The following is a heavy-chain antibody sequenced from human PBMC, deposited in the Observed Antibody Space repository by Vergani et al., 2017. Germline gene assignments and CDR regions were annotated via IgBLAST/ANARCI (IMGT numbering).Heavy chain of an antibody. J-gene: IGHJ4*02. CDR2: INPSGGST. CDR1: GSTFTSYY. V-gene: IGHV1-46*03. Sequence: QVQLVQSGAEVKKPGASVKVSCKASGSTFTSYYMHWVRQAPGQGLEWMGIINPSGGSTSYAQKFQGRVTMTRDTSTSTVYMELSSLRSEDTAVYYCATYYYDSSGQYYFDYWGQGTLVTVSS. CDR3: ATYYYDSSGQYYFDY. D-gene: IGHD3-22*01.